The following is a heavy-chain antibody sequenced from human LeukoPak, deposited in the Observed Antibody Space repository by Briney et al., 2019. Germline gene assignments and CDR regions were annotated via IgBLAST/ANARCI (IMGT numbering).Heavy chain of an antibody. J-gene: IGHJ6*03. V-gene: IGHV3-23*01. CDR2: ISGSGGST. D-gene: IGHD4-17*01. Sequence: GGSLRLSCAASGFTFSSYGMSWVRQAPGKGLEWVSAISGSGGSTYYADSVKGRFTISRDNSKNTLYLQMNSLRAEDTAVYYCAKYYGDDPDYYYYMDVWGKGTTVTISS. CDR3: AKYYGDDPDYYYYMDV. CDR1: GFTFSSYG.